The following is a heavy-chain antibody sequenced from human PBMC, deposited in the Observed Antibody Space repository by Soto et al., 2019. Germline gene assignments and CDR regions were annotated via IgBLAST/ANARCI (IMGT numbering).Heavy chain of an antibody. J-gene: IGHJ5*02. CDR3: ANDRRDDSSGYYEGPNWFDP. D-gene: IGHD3-22*01. CDR2: ISGSGGST. Sequence: EVQLLESGGGLVQPGGSLRLSCAASGFTFTSYAMSWFRQAPGKGLEWVTAISGSGGSTYYADSVKGRFTISRDNSKNTLYLQMNSLRAEDTAVYYCANDRRDDSSGYYEGPNWFDPWRQGTLVTVSS. CDR1: GFTFTSYA. V-gene: IGHV3-23*01.